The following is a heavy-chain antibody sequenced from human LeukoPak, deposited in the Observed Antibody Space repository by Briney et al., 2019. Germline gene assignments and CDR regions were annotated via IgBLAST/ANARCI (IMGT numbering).Heavy chain of an antibody. Sequence: SETLSLTCTVSGYSISSGYYLGWIRQPPGKGLEWIGSIYHSGSTYYNPSLKGRVTISVDTSKNQFSLKLNSVTAADTVVYYCASLTNIAAAGAFDYWGQGTLVTVSS. CDR3: ASLTNIAAAGAFDY. V-gene: IGHV4-38-2*02. J-gene: IGHJ4*02. CDR2: IYHSGST. CDR1: GYSISSGYY. D-gene: IGHD6-13*01.